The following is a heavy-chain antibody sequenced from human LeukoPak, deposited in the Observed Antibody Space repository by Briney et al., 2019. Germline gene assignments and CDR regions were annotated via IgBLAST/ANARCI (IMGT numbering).Heavy chain of an antibody. D-gene: IGHD2-2*01. V-gene: IGHV3-48*03. Sequence: PGASLRLSCAASGFTFSSYEMNWVRQAPGKGLEWVSYISSSGSTIYYADSVKGRFTISRDNAKNSLYLQMNSLRAEDTAVYYCARRYCSSTSCLFDYWGQGTLVT. CDR3: ARRYCSSTSCLFDY. CDR1: GFTFSSYE. CDR2: ISSSGSTI. J-gene: IGHJ4*02.